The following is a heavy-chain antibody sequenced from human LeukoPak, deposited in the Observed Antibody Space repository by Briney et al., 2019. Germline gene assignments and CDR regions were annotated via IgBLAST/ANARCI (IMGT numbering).Heavy chain of an antibody. V-gene: IGHV3-21*01. D-gene: IGHD3-22*01. J-gene: IGHJ2*01. CDR3: EASDTIGYSPREWDYWYFDL. CDR1: GLTFSRYS. CDR2: ISSSSSYI. Sequence: GGSLRLSCAVSGLTFSRYSMNGVRQAPGKGLEWVSSISSSSSYIYYADSVKGRFTISRDNAKNSLYLQINSLRVQDTAVYYCEASDTIGYSPREWDYWYFDLWGGGTLVTVSS.